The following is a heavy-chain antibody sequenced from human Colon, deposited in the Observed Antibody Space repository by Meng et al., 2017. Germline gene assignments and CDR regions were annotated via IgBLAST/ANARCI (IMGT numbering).Heavy chain of an antibody. CDR1: GGSISGDGYY. J-gene: IGHJ5*02. CDR3: ARGRYSGYLP. Sequence: LQGPGPGLVKPSQTLSPTCVVSGGSISGDGYYWSWIRQHPGKGLEWIGEINHSGSTNYNPSLKSRVTISVDTSKNQFSLKLSSVTAADTAVYYCARGRYSGYLPWGQGTLVTVSS. D-gene: IGHD5-12*01. V-gene: IGHV4-31*11. CDR2: INHSGST.